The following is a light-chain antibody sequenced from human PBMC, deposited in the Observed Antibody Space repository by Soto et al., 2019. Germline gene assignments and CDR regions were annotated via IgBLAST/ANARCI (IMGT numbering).Light chain of an antibody. J-gene: IGKJ3*01. V-gene: IGKV1-33*01. CDR1: QGISNY. CDR3: QQYDNFPFT. Sequence: DIQMTQSPSSLSASVGDRVTITCQASQGISNYLNWYQQKPGKAPKLLIYDASKLETGVPSRFSGSGSGTDFTFAIRSLQPEDIATYYCQQYDNFPFTFGPGTKVDIK. CDR2: DAS.